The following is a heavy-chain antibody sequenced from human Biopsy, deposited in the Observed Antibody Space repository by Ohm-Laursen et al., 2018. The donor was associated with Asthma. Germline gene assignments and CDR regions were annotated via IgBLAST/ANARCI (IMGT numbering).Heavy chain of an antibody. J-gene: IGHJ3*02. CDR3: VRDGTDDAFDI. CDR1: GFSFSNFA. CDR2: ISKDASTQ. V-gene: IGHV3-30*01. D-gene: IGHD1-1*01. Sequence: SLRLSCSASGFSFSNFAIHWVRQAPGKGLEWVGVISKDASTQDYADSVKGRFTMARDNTKNTLDLQMNSLREEDTAVYYCVRDGTDDAFDIWGQGTVVSVSS.